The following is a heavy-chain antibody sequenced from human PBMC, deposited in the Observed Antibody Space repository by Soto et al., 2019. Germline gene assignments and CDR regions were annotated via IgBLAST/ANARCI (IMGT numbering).Heavy chain of an antibody. CDR1: GFSLTSTGVG. Sequence: GPTLVNPTQTLTLTCSFSGFSLTSTGVGVGWFRQPPGKALEWLGLTYWNDDDRYRSSLRSRLTITKDTSKNQVVLTMTNMDPEDTATYYCEHRPGGSGWRYYFDYWGQGTLVTVYS. J-gene: IGHJ4*02. CDR2: TYWNDDD. D-gene: IGHD6-19*01. CDR3: EHRPGGSGWRYYFDY. V-gene: IGHV2-5*01.